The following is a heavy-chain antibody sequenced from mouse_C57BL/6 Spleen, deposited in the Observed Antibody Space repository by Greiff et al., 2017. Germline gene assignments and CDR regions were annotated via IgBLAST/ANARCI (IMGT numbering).Heavy chain of an antibody. CDR2: IWSGGST. J-gene: IGHJ4*01. CDR3: ARVVTTGYYAMHD. V-gene: IGHV2-2*01. CDR1: GFSLTSSG. Sequence: QVQLKESGPGLVQSSQSLSITCTVYGFSLTSSGVHWVRQSPGKGLAWLGVIWSGGSTDYNAAFISRLSISKDNSKSQVFFKMNSLQADDTAIYYCARVVTTGYYAMHDWGQAASVTAFS. D-gene: IGHD2-2*01.